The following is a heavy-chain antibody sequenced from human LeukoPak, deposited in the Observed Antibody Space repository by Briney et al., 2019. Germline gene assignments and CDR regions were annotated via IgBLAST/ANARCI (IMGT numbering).Heavy chain of an antibody. CDR2: ISYDGSNK. V-gene: IGHV3-30*01. CDR1: GFTFSSYA. D-gene: IGHD6-19*01. Sequence: LPGGSLRLSCAASGFTFSSYAMHWVRQAPGKGLEWVAVISYDGSNKYYADSVKGRFTISRDNSKNTLYLQMNSLRADDTALYYCAKGKRMTVAGLFDYWGQGTLVTVSS. CDR3: AKGKRMTVAGLFDY. J-gene: IGHJ4*02.